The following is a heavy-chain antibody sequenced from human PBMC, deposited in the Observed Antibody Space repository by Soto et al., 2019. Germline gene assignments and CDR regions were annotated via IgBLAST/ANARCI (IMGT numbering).Heavy chain of an antibody. CDR3: ARQHIVVVVAAKRYDAFDI. V-gene: IGHV4-31*03. CDR1: GGSISSGGYY. J-gene: IGHJ3*02. CDR2: IYYSGST. Sequence: QVQLQESGPGLVKPSQTLSLTCTVSGGSISSGGYYWSWIRQHPGKGLEWIGYIYYSGSTYYNPSLTSRVTISVDTSKNQFSLKLSSVTAADTAVYYCARQHIVVVVAAKRYDAFDIWGQGTMVTVSS. D-gene: IGHD2-15*01.